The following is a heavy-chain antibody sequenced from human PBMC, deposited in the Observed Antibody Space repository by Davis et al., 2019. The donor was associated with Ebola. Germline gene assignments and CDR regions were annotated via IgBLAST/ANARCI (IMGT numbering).Heavy chain of an antibody. Sequence: SETLSLTCTVSGGSISSSSYYWGWIRQPPGKGLEWIGYIYYSGSTNYNPSLKSRVTISVDTSKNQFSLKLSSVTAADTAVYYCARDRGFLEWSHTYYYYGMDVWGQGTTVTVSS. CDR3: ARDRGFLEWSHTYYYYGMDV. CDR2: IYYSGST. D-gene: IGHD3-3*01. J-gene: IGHJ6*02. V-gene: IGHV4-61*01. CDR1: GGSISSSSYY.